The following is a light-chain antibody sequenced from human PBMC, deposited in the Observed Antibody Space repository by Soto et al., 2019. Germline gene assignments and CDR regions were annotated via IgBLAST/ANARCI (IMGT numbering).Light chain of an antibody. CDR2: DVS. CDR1: SSDVGGYNY. V-gene: IGLV2-14*01. CDR3: SSYTSSSTYVV. Sequence: QSALTQPASVSGSPGQSITISCTGTSSDVGGYNYVSWYQQHPGNAPKLMIYDVSNRPSGVSNRFSGSKSGNTASLTISGLQAEDEADYYCSSYTSSSTYVVFGGETKLTVL. J-gene: IGLJ2*01.